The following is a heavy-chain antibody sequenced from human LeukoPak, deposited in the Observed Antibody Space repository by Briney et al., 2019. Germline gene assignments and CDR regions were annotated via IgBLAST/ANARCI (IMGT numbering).Heavy chain of an antibody. D-gene: IGHD6-13*01. CDR1: GGSFSGYY. CDR2: INHSGST. J-gene: IGHJ4*02. V-gene: IGHV4-34*01. Sequence: SETLSLTCAVYGGSFSGYYWSWIRQPPGKGLEWIGEINHSGSTNYNPSLKSRVTISVDTPKNQFSLKLSSVTAADTAVYNCARVAAGHFDYWGQGTLVTVSS. CDR3: ARVAAGHFDY.